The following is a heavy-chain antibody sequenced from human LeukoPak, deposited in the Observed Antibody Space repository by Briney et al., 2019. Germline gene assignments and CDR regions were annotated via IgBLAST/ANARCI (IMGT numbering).Heavy chain of an antibody. CDR2: INPSGGST. CDR1: GYTFTSYY. J-gene: IGHJ5*02. V-gene: IGHV1-46*01. CDR3: ARGAEITIFGVVIQNWFDP. Sequence: GASVKVSCKASGYTFTSYYMHWVRQAPGQGLGWMGIINPSGGSTSYAQKFQGRVTMTRDTSTSTAYMELSRLRSDDTAVYYCARGAEITIFGVVIQNWFDPWGQGTLVTVSS. D-gene: IGHD3-3*01.